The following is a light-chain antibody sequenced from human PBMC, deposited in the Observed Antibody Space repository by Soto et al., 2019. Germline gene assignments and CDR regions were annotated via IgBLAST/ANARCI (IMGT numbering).Light chain of an antibody. V-gene: IGKV4-1*01. CDR2: WAS. CDR1: QSVLYSSNNKNY. CDR3: QQYYSTSGT. Sequence: DIVMTQSPDSLAVSLGERATINCKSSQSVLYSSNNKNYLAWYQQKPGQPPKLLIYWASTRESGVPDRFNGSGSGTEFTLTISSLQAEDVAVYYCQQYYSTSGTFGGGTKVEIK. J-gene: IGKJ4*01.